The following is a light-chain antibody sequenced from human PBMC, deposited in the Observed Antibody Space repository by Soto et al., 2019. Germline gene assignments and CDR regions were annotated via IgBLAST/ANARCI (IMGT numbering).Light chain of an antibody. CDR3: QQTFTTPCS. CDR2: GTS. Sequence: DIQMTQSPSTLSASVGDTVTITCRASQSISTWLAWYQQKPGKAPNLLIYGTSSLQSGVPSRFSGSGSGTDFTLTISTLQPEDFATYYCQQTFTTPCSFGQGTKLETK. J-gene: IGKJ2*04. CDR1: QSISTW. V-gene: IGKV1-39*01.